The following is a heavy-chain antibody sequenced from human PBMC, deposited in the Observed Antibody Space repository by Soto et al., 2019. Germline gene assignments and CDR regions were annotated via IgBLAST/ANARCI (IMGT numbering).Heavy chain of an antibody. CDR1: GFTFSSYS. D-gene: IGHD3-22*01. J-gene: IGHJ4*02. V-gene: IGHV3-21*01. Sequence: SGGSLRLSCAASGFTFSSYSMNWVRQAPGKGLEWVSSISSSSSYIYYADSVKGRFTISRDNAKNSLYLQMNSLRAEDTAVYYCARPSSGYYSPFDYWGQGTLVTVSS. CDR2: ISSSSSYI. CDR3: ARPSSGYYSPFDY.